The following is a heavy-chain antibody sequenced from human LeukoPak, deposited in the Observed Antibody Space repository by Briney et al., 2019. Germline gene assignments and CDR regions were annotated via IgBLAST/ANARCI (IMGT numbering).Heavy chain of an antibody. CDR2: IYYSGST. CDR1: GGSISSYY. Sequence: SETLSLTCTVSGGSISSYYWSWIRQPPGKGLEWIGYIYYSGSTNYNPSLKSRVTISVDTSKNQFSLKLSSVTAADTAVYYCARVRRSDAFDIWGQGTMVTVSS. CDR3: ARVRRSDAFDI. J-gene: IGHJ3*02. V-gene: IGHV4-59*01. D-gene: IGHD4-17*01.